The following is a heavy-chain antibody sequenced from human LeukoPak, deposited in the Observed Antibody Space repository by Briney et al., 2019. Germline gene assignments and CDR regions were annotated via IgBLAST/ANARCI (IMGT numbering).Heavy chain of an antibody. V-gene: IGHV3-21*01. CDR1: GFTFSSYS. CDR3: AREATDSSFSGFDY. CDR2: ISSSSSYI. D-gene: IGHD6-6*01. Sequence: GGSLRLSCAASGFTFSSYSMNWVRQAPGKGLEWVATISSSSSYIYYADSVKGRFTISRDNAKNSLHLQMDSLRAEDTAVYYCAREATDSSFSGFDYWGQGTLVTVSS. J-gene: IGHJ4*02.